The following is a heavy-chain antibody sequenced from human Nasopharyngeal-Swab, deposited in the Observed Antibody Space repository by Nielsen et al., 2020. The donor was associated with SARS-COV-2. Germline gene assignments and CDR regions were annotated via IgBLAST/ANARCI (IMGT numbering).Heavy chain of an antibody. D-gene: IGHD2-15*01. CDR3: ARRAYCSGGSCYSPYYYYMDV. CDR1: GYSFTSYW. V-gene: IGHV5-10-1*01. J-gene: IGHJ6*03. CDR2: IDPSDSYT. Sequence: GESLKISCKGSGYSFTSYWISWVHQMPGKGLEWMGRIDPSDSYTNYSPSFQGHVTISADKSISTAYLQWSSLKASDTAMYYCARRAYCSGGSCYSPYYYYMDVWGKGTTVTVSS.